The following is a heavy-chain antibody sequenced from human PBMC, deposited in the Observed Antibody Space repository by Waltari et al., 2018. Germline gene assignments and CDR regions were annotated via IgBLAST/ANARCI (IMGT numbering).Heavy chain of an antibody. CDR2: ISSSSSDI. CDR1: GFTFSSYS. CDR3: ARSLPTRSSSWYRGGFDY. D-gene: IGHD6-13*01. V-gene: IGHV3-21*01. J-gene: IGHJ4*02. Sequence: EVQLVASGGGLVKPGGSLSLSCAASGFTFSSYSMNWVRQAPGKGLEWVSSISSSSSDIYYADSVKGRFTISRDNAKNSLYLQMNSLRAEDTAVYYCARSLPTRSSSWYRGGFDYWGQGTLVTVSS.